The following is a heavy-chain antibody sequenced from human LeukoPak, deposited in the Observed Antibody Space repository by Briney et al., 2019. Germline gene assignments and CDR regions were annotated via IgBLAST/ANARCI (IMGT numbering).Heavy chain of an antibody. CDR3: AKGTYDSRGHFDY. Sequence: PGGSLRLSCVASGFTFSSYAMTWVRQAPGKGLEWVSGISGSGTNTYYADSAKGRFTISRDNSKNTLYLQMNSLRAEDTAAYYCAKGTYDSRGHFDYWGQGTLVSVSS. CDR1: GFTFSSYA. V-gene: IGHV3-23*01. D-gene: IGHD3-22*01. J-gene: IGHJ4*02. CDR2: ISGSGTNT.